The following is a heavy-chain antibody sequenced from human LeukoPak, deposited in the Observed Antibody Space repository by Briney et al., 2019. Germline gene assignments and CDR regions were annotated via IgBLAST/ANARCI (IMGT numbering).Heavy chain of an antibody. D-gene: IGHD6-13*01. J-gene: IGHJ6*02. Sequence: GGSLRLSCAASGFTVSSNYMSWVRQAPGKGLEWVSVIYSGGSTYYADSVKGRFTISRDNSKNTLYLQMNSLRAEDTAVYYCARDQYSSSWGYYYGMDVWGQGTTVTVSS. CDR1: GFTVSSNY. CDR3: ARDQYSSSWGYYYGMDV. CDR2: IYSGGST. V-gene: IGHV3-53*01.